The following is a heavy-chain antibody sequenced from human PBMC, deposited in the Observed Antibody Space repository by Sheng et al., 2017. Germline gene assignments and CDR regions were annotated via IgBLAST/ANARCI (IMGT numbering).Heavy chain of an antibody. J-gene: IGHJ6*03. V-gene: IGHV4-59*01. CDR1: GGSISSYY. Sequence: QVQLQESGPGLVKPSETLSLTCTVSGGSISSYYWSWIRQPPGKGPEWIGYIYYSGSTNYNPSLKSRVTISVDTSKNQFSLKLSSVTAADTAVYYCASLVTTNYYYMDVWGQGDHG. D-gene: IGHD4-4*01. CDR3: ASLVTTNYYYMDV. CDR2: IYYSGST.